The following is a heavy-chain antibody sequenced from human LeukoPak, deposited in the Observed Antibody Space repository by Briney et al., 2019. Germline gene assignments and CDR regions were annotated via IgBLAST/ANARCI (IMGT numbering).Heavy chain of an antibody. D-gene: IGHD2-21*01. J-gene: IGHJ4*02. V-gene: IGHV3-48*03. CDR3: ARESGLGVISPYSDF. CDR2: ISGSDTKI. Sequence: PGGSLRLSCAASGFTFRTCEMIWVRQAPEKGLEWVSYISGSDTKIYYADSVKGRFTISRDNAKNSLYLQMNSLRVEDTAVYYCARESGLGVISPYSDFWGQGTLVTVSP. CDR1: GFTFRTCE.